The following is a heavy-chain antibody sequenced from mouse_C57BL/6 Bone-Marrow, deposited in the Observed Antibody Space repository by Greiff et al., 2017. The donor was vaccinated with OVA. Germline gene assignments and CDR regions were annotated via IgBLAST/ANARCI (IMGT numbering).Heavy chain of an antibody. CDR2: INYDGSST. D-gene: IGHD2-10*02. CDR3: AREGILAYGSYVWYFDV. Sequence: EVQMVESEGGLVQPGSSMKLSCTASGFTFSDYYMPWVRQVPEKGLEWVANINYDGSSTYYLDSLKGRFTISRDNAKNILYLQMSSLKSEDTATDYCAREGILAYGSYVWYFDVWGTGTTVTVSS. J-gene: IGHJ1*03. V-gene: IGHV5-16*01. CDR1: GFTFSDYY.